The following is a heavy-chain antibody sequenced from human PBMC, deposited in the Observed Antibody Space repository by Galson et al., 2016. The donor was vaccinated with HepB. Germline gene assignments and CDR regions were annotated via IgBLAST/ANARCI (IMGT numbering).Heavy chain of an antibody. CDR1: GFTFSNYG. Sequence: SLRLSCAGSGFTFSNYGMSWVRQAPGKGLEWVSVISADSGAIYYADPVKGRFSISRDNSMSTLFLQMNILRAEDTAIYYCVIMIRGITVGPFDYWGQGTLVTVSS. D-gene: IGHD3-10*01. CDR2: ISADSGAI. V-gene: IGHV3-23*01. CDR3: VIMIRGITVGPFDY. J-gene: IGHJ4*02.